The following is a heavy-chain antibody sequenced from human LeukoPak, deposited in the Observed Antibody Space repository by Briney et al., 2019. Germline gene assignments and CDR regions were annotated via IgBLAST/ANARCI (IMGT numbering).Heavy chain of an antibody. CDR3: AKVEKTDIVVVPAAMPTRRAEASDI. CDR1: GFTFRSYG. D-gene: IGHD2-2*01. Sequence: GGSLRLSCAASGFTFRSYGMSWVRQAPGKGLEWVSDISGSGAGTYYADSVKGRFTISRDKSKNTLYLQMNSLRAEDTAVYYCAKVEKTDIVVVPAAMPTRRAEASDIWGQGTMVTVSS. V-gene: IGHV3-23*01. J-gene: IGHJ3*02. CDR2: ISGSGAGT.